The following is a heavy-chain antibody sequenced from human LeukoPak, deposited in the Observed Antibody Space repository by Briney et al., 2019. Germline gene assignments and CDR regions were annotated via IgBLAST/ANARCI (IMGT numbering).Heavy chain of an antibody. CDR2: IYNSGST. J-gene: IGHJ3*02. CDR3: ARGSGWYWAFDI. CDR1: GGSVTSYY. Sequence: PSETLSLTCGVSGGSVTSYYWSWIRQPPGKGLEWIGYIYNSGSTKYNPSLKSRVTISVDTSKNQFSLRLSSVTAADTAVYYCARGSGWYWAFDIWGQGTMVTVSS. D-gene: IGHD6-19*01. V-gene: IGHV4-59*02.